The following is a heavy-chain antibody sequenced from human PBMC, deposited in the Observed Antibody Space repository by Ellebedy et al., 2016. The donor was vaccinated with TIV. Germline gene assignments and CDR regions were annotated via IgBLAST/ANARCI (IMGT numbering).Heavy chain of an antibody. J-gene: IGHJ6*02. D-gene: IGHD2-8*01. CDR2: INAGNGNT. CDR1: GFTFSSYG. Sequence: GGSLRLSCAASGFTFSSYGMHWVRLAPGQRLEWMGWINAGNGNTKHSQKFQGRVTITRETSASTAYMELSSLRSEDTAVYYCAREGCSSDVCNRGYYYGMDVWGQGTTVTVSS. V-gene: IGHV1-3*01. CDR3: AREGCSSDVCNRGYYYGMDV.